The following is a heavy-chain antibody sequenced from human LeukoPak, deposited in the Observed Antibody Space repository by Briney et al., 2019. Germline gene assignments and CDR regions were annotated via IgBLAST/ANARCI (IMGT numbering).Heavy chain of an antibody. CDR1: GFIFDDYA. CDR2: ISWKSDSM. V-gene: IGHV3-9*01. CDR3: ARDLSDCSSTSCYDYGDPSLDY. J-gene: IGHJ4*02. D-gene: IGHD2-2*01. Sequence: PGGSLRLSCEASGFIFDDYAMHWVRQAPGKGLEWVSGISWKSDSMRYADSVKGRFTISRDNAKNSLYLQMNSLRAEDTAVYYCARDLSDCSSTSCYDYGDPSLDYWGQGTLVTVSS.